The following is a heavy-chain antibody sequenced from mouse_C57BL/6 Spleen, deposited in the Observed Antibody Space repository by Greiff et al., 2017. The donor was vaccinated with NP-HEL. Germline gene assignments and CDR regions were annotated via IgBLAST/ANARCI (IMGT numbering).Heavy chain of an antibody. Sequence: QVQLQQSGAELVMPGTSVKMSCKASGYTFTNYWIGWAKQRPGHGLEWIGDIYPGGGYTNYNEKFKGKATLTADKSSSTAYMQFSSLTSEDSAIYYCARSHTRGNWYFDVWGTGTTVTVSS. CDR3: ARSHTRGNWYFDV. CDR2: IYPGGGYT. D-gene: IGHD2-12*01. V-gene: IGHV1-63*01. CDR1: GYTFTNYW. J-gene: IGHJ1*03.